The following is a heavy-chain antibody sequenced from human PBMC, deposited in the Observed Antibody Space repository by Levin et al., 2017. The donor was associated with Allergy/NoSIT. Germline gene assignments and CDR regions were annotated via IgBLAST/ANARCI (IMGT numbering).Heavy chain of an antibody. V-gene: IGHV3-21*01. CDR1: GFTFSSYS. J-gene: IGHJ4*02. D-gene: IGHD3-22*01. CDR2: ISSSGNYI. Sequence: PGGSLRLSCAASGFTFSSYSMNWIRQAPGKGLEWVSSISSSGNYIYYADSMKGRFTISRDNAKKSLYLQINSLRAEDTAVYYCALRYNDSRGYDYWGQGTLVTVS. CDR3: ALRYNDSRGYDY.